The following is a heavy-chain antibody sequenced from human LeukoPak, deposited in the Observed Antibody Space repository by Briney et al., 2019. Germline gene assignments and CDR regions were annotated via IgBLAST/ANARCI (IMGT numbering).Heavy chain of an antibody. V-gene: IGHV4-39*07. Sequence: SETLSLTCTVSGGSISSSSYYWGWIRQPPGKGLEWIGSIYYSGSTYYNPSLKSRVTISVDTSKNQFSLKLSSVTAADTAVYYCASRVGMATLGGRQSSYYFDYWGQGTLVTVSS. J-gene: IGHJ4*02. CDR2: IYYSGST. CDR3: ASRVGMATLGGRQSSYYFDY. D-gene: IGHD5-24*01. CDR1: GGSISSSSYY.